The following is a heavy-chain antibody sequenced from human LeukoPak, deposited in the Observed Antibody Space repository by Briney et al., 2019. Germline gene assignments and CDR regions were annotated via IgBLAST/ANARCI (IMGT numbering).Heavy chain of an antibody. J-gene: IGHJ4*02. CDR1: GFTFSSYA. V-gene: IGHV3-7*01. CDR2: IKQDGSEK. Sequence: PGGSLRLSCAASGFTFSSYAMSWVRQAPGKGLEWVATIKQDGSEKYYVDSVRGRFTISRDNAKNSLDLQMDSLRAEDTAVYYCARDLLQGAGIQFDYWGQGSLVTVSS. CDR3: ARDLLQGAGIQFDY. D-gene: IGHD1-14*01.